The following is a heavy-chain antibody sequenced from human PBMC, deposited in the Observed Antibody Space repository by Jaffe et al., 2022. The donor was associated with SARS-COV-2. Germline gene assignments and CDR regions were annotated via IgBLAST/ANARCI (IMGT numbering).Heavy chain of an antibody. CDR3: ARGNHGDHYFDS. Sequence: EVELVESGGGLIQPGGSLRLSCAASGFLVSAGYMSWVRQAPGKGLEWVSVIFRGGVTKSADNVKGRFTISRDSSKNTLYLQMNSLRADDTAVYYCARGNHGDHYFDSWGQGALVTVSS. V-gene: IGHV3-53*01. D-gene: IGHD4-4*01. CDR2: IFRGGVT. CDR1: GFLVSAGY. J-gene: IGHJ4*02.